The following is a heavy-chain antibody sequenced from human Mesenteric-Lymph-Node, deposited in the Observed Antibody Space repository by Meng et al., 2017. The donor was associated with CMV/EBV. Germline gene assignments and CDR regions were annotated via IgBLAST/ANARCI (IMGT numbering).Heavy chain of an antibody. CDR1: GFTFSGSA. CDR2: IYVGGST. D-gene: IGHD4-11*01. Sequence: GGSLRLSCAASGFTFSGSAMHWVRQAPGKGLEWVSVIYVGGSTYYADSLKGRFTISRDNSKNTLYLQMNSLRPEDTAVYYCARAARNYAYDAFDIWGQGTMVTVSS. J-gene: IGHJ3*02. V-gene: IGHV3-53*05. CDR3: ARAARNYAYDAFDI.